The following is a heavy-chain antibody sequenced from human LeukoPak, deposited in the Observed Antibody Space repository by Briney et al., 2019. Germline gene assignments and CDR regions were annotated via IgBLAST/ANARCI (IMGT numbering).Heavy chain of an antibody. Sequence: ASVKVSCKASGYTFTTYGISWVRQAPGQGLEWMGWISAYNGNTNYAQKLQGRVTMTTDTSTSTAYMELRSLRSDDTAVYYCARLKRSSTTRWFDPWGQGTLVTVSS. CDR3: ARLKRSSTTRWFDP. CDR1: GYTFTTYG. J-gene: IGHJ5*02. V-gene: IGHV1-18*01. D-gene: IGHD6-13*01. CDR2: ISAYNGNT.